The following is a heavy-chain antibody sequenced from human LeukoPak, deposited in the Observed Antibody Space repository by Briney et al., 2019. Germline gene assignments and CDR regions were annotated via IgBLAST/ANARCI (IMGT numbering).Heavy chain of an antibody. CDR1: GFTFSSYG. CDR3: AKVSRGYNYGYFDY. Sequence: GGSLRLSCAASGFTFSSYGMHWVRQAPGKGLEWVAVIWYDGSNKYYADSVKGRFTISRDNSKNTLYLQMNSLRAEDTAVYYCAKVSRGYNYGYFDYWGQGTLVTVSS. J-gene: IGHJ4*02. D-gene: IGHD5-12*01. CDR2: IWYDGSNK. V-gene: IGHV3-33*06.